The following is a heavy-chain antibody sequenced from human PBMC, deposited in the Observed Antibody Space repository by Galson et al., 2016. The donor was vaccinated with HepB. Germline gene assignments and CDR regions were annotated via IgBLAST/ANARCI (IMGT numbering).Heavy chain of an antibody. Sequence: SLRLSCAASGFTFDDFAMYWVRQCPGKGLEWISGISWNSGNIKYADSVRGRFTISRDNAKSSLYLQLNSLTAEDTALYYCAKDQRSGYYGFDHWGQGALVTVSS. CDR2: ISWNSGNI. J-gene: IGHJ4*02. V-gene: IGHV3-9*01. D-gene: IGHD5-12*01. CDR3: AKDQRSGYYGFDH. CDR1: GFTFDDFA.